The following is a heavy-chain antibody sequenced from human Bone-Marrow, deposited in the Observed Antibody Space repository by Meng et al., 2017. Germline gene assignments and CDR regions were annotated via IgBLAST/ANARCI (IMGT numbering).Heavy chain of an antibody. CDR1: GYPISSGNY. CDR2: IYHGGST. Sequence: SETLSLTCTVSGYPISSGNYWGWIRQPPGKGLEWIGSIYHGGSTYYNPSLKSRVTISVDTTKNQFSLKLSSVTAADTAVYYCARGTRFGDFVTYAMDVWGQGTTVTVSS. CDR3: ARGTRFGDFVTYAMDV. D-gene: IGHD3-10*01. V-gene: IGHV4-38-2*02. J-gene: IGHJ6*02.